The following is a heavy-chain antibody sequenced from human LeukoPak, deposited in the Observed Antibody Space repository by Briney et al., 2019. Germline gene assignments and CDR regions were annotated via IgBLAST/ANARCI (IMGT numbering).Heavy chain of an antibody. CDR2: INRSSSYI. V-gene: IGHV3-21*01. Sequence: GGSLRLSCAASGFTFSSYNMNWVRQAPGKGLEWVSSINRSSSYIYYADSVKGRFTISRDNAKNSLYLQMNSLRAEDTAVYYCAAYGDYHYWGQGTLVTVSS. CDR3: AAYGDYHY. D-gene: IGHD4-17*01. CDR1: GFTFSSYN. J-gene: IGHJ4*02.